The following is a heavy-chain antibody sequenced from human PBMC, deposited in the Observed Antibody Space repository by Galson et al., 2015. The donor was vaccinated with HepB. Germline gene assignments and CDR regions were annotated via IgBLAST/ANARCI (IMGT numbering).Heavy chain of an antibody. Sequence: SLRLSCAASGFTFSSYAMSWVRQAPGKGLEWVSVISGSGSSTYYADSVKGRLNISRDNSKTTLYMQMHSLRAADTAVYYCAKDLRLYCSSNTCIGFDYGRERTLVTVSS. J-gene: IGHJ4*02. D-gene: IGHD2-2*01. CDR3: AKDLRLYCSSNTCIGFDY. V-gene: IGHV3-23*01. CDR1: GFTFSSYA. CDR2: ISGSGSST.